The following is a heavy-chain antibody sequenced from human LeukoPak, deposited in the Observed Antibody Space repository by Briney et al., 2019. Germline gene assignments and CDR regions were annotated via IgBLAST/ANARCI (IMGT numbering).Heavy chain of an antibody. Sequence: GASVKVSCKASGYTFTSYDINWVRQATGQGLEWMGWMNPNSGNTGYAQKFQGRVTITRNTSISTAYMELSSLRSEDTAVYYCAANRLVWDDRTPVDVWGKGTTVTVSS. V-gene: IGHV1-8*03. CDR1: GYTFTSYD. CDR3: AANRLVWDDRTPVDV. CDR2: MNPNSGNT. J-gene: IGHJ6*04. D-gene: IGHD3-22*01.